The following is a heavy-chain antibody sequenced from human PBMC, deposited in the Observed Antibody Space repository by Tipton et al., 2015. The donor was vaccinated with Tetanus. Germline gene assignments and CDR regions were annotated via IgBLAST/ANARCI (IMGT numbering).Heavy chain of an antibody. CDR3: ARSPRIAAADVPGQKLDY. Sequence: SLRLSCAASGFTFSDYYMSWIRQAPGKGLEWVSYISSSGSTIYYADSVKGRFTISRDNAKNSLYLQMNSLRAEDTAVYYCARSPRIAAADVPGQKLDYWGQGTLVTVSS. V-gene: IGHV3-11*01. J-gene: IGHJ4*02. D-gene: IGHD6-13*01. CDR1: GFTFSDYY. CDR2: ISSSGSTI.